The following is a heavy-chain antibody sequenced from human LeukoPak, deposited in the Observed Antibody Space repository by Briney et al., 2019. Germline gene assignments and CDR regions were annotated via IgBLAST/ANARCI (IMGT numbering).Heavy chain of an antibody. D-gene: IGHD2-2*01. CDR3: AGTGYCSSTSCYSWFDP. V-gene: IGHV5-10-1*01. Sequence: GEPLKISCKGSGYSFITYWINWVRQMPGKGLEWMGRVDPSDSYTNYSPSFQGHVTISADKSISTAYLQWSSPKASDTAMYYCAGTGYCSSTSCYSWFDPWGQGTLVTVSS. CDR1: GYSFITYW. J-gene: IGHJ5*02. CDR2: VDPSDSYT.